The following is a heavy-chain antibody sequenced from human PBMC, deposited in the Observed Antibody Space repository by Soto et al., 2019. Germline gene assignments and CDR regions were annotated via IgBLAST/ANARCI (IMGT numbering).Heavy chain of an antibody. V-gene: IGHV3-64D*08. Sequence: GWSLRLSCAASGLTLSSYAMHWVRQAPGKGLEYASAISSNGGSTYYADSVKGRFTISRDNSKNTLYLQMCSLSAEDTAVYYCVKEHGAVAADYWYFDLWGRGTLVTVSS. CDR2: ISSNGGST. CDR1: GLTLSSYA. CDR3: VKEHGAVAADYWYFDL. J-gene: IGHJ2*01. D-gene: IGHD6-19*01.